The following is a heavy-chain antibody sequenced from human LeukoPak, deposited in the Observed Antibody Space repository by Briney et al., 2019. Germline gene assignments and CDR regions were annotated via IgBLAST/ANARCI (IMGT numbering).Heavy chain of an antibody. CDR3: AKGLLWSEVYYYYGMDV. CDR2: ISWNSGSI. Sequence: GGSLRLSCAASGFTFNDYSMHWVRQAPGKGLEWVSGISWNSGSIGYADSVKGRFSISGDNAKNSLYLQMDSLNPEDTAVYYCAKGLLWSEVYYYYGMDVWGQGTTVTVSS. D-gene: IGHD3-10*01. V-gene: IGHV3-9*01. CDR1: GFTFNDYS. J-gene: IGHJ6*02.